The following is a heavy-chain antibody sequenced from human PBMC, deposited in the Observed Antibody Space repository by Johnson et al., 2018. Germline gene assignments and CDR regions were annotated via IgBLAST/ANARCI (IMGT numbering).Heavy chain of an antibody. CDR3: AREGSDITMVRGAADAFDI. V-gene: IGHV3-30-3*01. Sequence: QVQLQQSGGGVVQPGRSLRLSCAASGFTFSSSAVHWVRQAPGTGLEWVAIITSGGSTKIYADSVKGRFTISRHTPQNTLSLQMNSLRAEDTAVYYCAREGSDITMVRGAADAFDIWGQGTMVTVSS. CDR2: ITSGGSTK. D-gene: IGHD3-10*01. CDR1: GFTFSSSA. J-gene: IGHJ3*02.